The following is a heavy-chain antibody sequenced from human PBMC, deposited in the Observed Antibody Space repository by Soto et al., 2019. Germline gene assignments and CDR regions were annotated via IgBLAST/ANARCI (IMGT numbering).Heavy chain of an antibody. J-gene: IGHJ6*02. D-gene: IGHD3-22*01. Sequence: ASVKVSCKASGYTFTGYYMHWVRQAPGQGLEWMGWINPNSGGTNYAQKFQGRVTMTRDTSISTAYMELSRLRSDDTAVYYCARDIVTMSHYYYHYGMDVWGQGTTVTVSS. CDR3: ARDIVTMSHYYYHYGMDV. CDR1: GYTFTGYY. CDR2: INPNSGGT. V-gene: IGHV1-2*02.